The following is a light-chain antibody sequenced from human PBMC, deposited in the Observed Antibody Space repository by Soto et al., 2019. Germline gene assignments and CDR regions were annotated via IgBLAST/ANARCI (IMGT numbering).Light chain of an antibody. Sequence: PSSLSASTGDRVTITCRASQGISSYLAWYQQKPGKAPKLLIYAASSLQSGVPSRFSGSGSGTDFTLTISSLQPEDFATYYCQQSYSTPPITFGQGTRLEIK. J-gene: IGKJ5*01. CDR3: QQSYSTPPIT. CDR1: QGISSY. CDR2: AAS. V-gene: IGKV1-39*01.